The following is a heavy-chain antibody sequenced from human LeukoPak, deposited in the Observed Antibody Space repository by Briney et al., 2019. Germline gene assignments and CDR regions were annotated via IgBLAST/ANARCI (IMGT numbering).Heavy chain of an antibody. V-gene: IGHV3-43*01. Sequence: GGSLRLSCAASGFTFDDYTMHWVRQAPGKGLEWVSLISWDGGSTYYADSVKGRFTISRDNSKNTLYLQMDSLRAEDTAVYYCARRAGAYSHPYDYWGQGTLVTVSS. J-gene: IGHJ4*02. CDR3: ARRAGAYSHPYDY. CDR1: GFTFDDYT. D-gene: IGHD4/OR15-4a*01. CDR2: ISWDGGST.